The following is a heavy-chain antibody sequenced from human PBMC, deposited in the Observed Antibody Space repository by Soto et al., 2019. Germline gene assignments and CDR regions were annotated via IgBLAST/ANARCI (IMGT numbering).Heavy chain of an antibody. CDR2: IYDGGTT. J-gene: IGHJ4*02. Sequence: QVQLQESGPRLVSPSQTLSLTCTVSGGSISSAAYCWSWIRQSPDKGLEWIGHIYDGGTTYSSPASKRRVPISAATSETQFSRKLSSVSAADTAVYYCARGPSGDKIDCWGQGIQVTVSS. CDR1: GGSISSAAYC. D-gene: IGHD7-27*01. V-gene: IGHV4-30-4*01. CDR3: ARGPSGDKIDC.